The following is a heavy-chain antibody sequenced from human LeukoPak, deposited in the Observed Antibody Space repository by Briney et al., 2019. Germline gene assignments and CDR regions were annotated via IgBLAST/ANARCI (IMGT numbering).Heavy chain of an antibody. CDR3: ARTYSGSYYYFDY. CDR2: IYHSGST. J-gene: IGHJ4*02. V-gene: IGHV4-38-2*02. Sequence: SETLSLTCTVSGYSLSSGYYWGWIRQPPGKGLEWIGSIYHSGSTYYNPSLKSRVTISVDTSKNQFSPKLSSVTAADTAVYYCARTYSGSYYYFDYWGQGTLVTVSS. D-gene: IGHD1-26*01. CDR1: GYSLSSGYY.